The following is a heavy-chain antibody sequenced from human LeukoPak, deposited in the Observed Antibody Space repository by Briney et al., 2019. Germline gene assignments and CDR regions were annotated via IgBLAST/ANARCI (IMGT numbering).Heavy chain of an antibody. J-gene: IGHJ3*02. CDR3: ARGSSPTHYDFWSGYPDAFDI. V-gene: IGHV1-69*04. D-gene: IGHD3-3*01. CDR2: IIPILGIA. Sequence: ASVKVSCKASGGTFSSYAISWVRQAPGQGLEWMGRIIPILGIANYAQKFQGRVTITADKSTSTAYMELSSLRSEDTAVYYCARGSSPTHYDFWSGYPDAFDIWGQGTMVTVSS. CDR1: GGTFSSYA.